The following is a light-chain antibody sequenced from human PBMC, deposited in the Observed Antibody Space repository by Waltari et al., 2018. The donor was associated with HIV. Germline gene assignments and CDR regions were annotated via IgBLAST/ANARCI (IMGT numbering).Light chain of an antibody. CDR2: DYT. Sequence: SYVLPPPPSVSVAPGQTAKISCWGQRVEYRGVKWYQQKPGQAPILVIYDYTDRPTGIPERFSGSSSGNTATLTVTMVEAGDEADYYCQVWDTSSDHPAFFGGGTKLTVV. CDR3: QVWDTSSDHPAF. CDR1: RVEYRG. V-gene: IGLV3-21*02. J-gene: IGLJ2*01.